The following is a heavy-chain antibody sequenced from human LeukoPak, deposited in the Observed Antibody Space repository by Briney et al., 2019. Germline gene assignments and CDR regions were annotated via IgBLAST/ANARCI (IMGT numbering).Heavy chain of an antibody. CDR2: ISAYNGNT. Sequence: ASVKVSCKASGYTFTSYGINWVRQAPGQGLEWMGWISAYNGNTNYAQKLQGRVTMTTDTSTSTAYMELRSLRSDDTAVYYCARDVAAAGTPHFDYWGQGTLVTVSS. J-gene: IGHJ4*02. D-gene: IGHD6-13*01. CDR3: ARDVAAAGTPHFDY. V-gene: IGHV1-18*01. CDR1: GYTFTSYG.